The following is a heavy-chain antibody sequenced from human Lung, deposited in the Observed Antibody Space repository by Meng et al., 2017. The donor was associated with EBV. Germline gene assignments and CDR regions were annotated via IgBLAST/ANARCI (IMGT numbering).Heavy chain of an antibody. CDR1: GGCFSGYY. CDR3: ARDEGGNSERGFQH. J-gene: IGHJ1*01. D-gene: IGHD4-23*01. CDR2: INHSGST. V-gene: IGHV4-34*01. Sequence: VHLPHEGAGLLKPSESLSLTCACYGGCFSGYYWSWIRQPPGKGLEWIGEINHSGSTNYNPSLKSRVTISVDTSKNQFSLKLSSVTAADTAVYYCARDEGGNSERGFQHWGQGTLVTVSS.